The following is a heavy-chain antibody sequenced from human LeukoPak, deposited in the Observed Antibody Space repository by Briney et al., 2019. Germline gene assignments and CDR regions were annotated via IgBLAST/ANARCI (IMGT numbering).Heavy chain of an antibody. D-gene: IGHD3-10*01. J-gene: IGHJ6*03. CDR3: ARGFGPAPNVYYMDV. V-gene: IGHV1-18*01. CDR2: ISAYNGNT. CDR1: GYTLTSYG. Sequence: ASVKVSCKASGYTLTSYGISWVRQAPGQGLEWMGWISAYNGNTNYAQKLQGRVTMTTDTFTSTAYMELRSLRSDDTAVYYCARGFGPAPNVYYMDVWGKGTTVTVSS.